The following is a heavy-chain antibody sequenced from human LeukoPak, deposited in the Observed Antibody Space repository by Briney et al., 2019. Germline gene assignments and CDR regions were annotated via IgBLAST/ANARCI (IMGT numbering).Heavy chain of an antibody. Sequence: PSETLSLTCTVSGGSISSSGYYWGWIRQPPGKGLEWIGSMYYSGSTYHNPSLKSRATISVGTSKNQFSLKLSSVTAADTAVYYCARDFRGGYDFWSGYYTPYYFDYWGQGTLVTVSS. D-gene: IGHD3-3*01. CDR2: MYYSGST. V-gene: IGHV4-39*07. J-gene: IGHJ4*02. CDR3: ARDFRGGYDFWSGYYTPYYFDY. CDR1: GGSISSSGYY.